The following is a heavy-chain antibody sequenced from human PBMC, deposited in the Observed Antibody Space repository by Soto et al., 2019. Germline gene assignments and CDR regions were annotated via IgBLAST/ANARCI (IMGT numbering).Heavy chain of an antibody. J-gene: IGHJ6*02. CDR2: ISAYNGHT. D-gene: IGHD5-12*01. CDR1: GYTFTNYG. CDR3: ARDRRVATSGTPLRYALDV. Sequence: QVQVVQSGAEVRKPGASVKVSCKTPGYTFTNYGFNWARQAPGQGLEWMAWISAYNGHTRYAQRFQGRVTMTTDTTTSTTYMELGSLRSDDTAVYYCARDRRVATSGTPLRYALDVWGQGTSVTVSS. V-gene: IGHV1-18*01.